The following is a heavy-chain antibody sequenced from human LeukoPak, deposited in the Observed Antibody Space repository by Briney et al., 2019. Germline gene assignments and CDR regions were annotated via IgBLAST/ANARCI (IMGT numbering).Heavy chain of an antibody. CDR2: IYTSGNT. J-gene: IGHJ4*02. CDR3: ARVDLWAAFFDY. CDR1: GGSISSYY. D-gene: IGHD2/OR15-2a*01. V-gene: IGHV4-4*07. Sequence: SETLSLTCTVSGGSISSYYWTWIRQPAGKGLEWIGRIYTSGNTGYNPSLKSRVTMSVDTSKNQFSLNLSSVTAADTAVYYCARVDLWAAFFDYWGQGTLVTVSS.